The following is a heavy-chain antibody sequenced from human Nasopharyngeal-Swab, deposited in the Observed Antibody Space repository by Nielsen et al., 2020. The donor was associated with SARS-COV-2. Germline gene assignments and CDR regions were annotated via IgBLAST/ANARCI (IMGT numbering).Heavy chain of an antibody. J-gene: IGHJ4*02. CDR1: RFSFSSYA. Sequence: GESLKISCAASRFSFSSYAMSWVRQAPGKGLEWVSVIYSGGGSTFYADSVKGRFIISRDDSKNTVYLQMNSLRAEDTATYYCAKDLDCSGGSCSIFFDYWGQGILVTVSS. CDR2: IYSGGGST. D-gene: IGHD2-15*01. CDR3: AKDLDCSGGSCSIFFDY. V-gene: IGHV3-23*03.